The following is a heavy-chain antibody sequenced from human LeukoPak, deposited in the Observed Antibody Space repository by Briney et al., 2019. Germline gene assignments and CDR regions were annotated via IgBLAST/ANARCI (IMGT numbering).Heavy chain of an antibody. J-gene: IGHJ4*02. D-gene: IGHD1-7*01. CDR3: AYLTNSGGFEELELRDY. Sequence: GASVKVSCKASGGTFSSYAISWVRQAPGQGLEWMGRIIPILGIANYAQKFQGRVTMTRDTSISTAYMELSRLRSDDTAVYYCAYLTNSGGFEELELRDYWGQGTLVTVSS. V-gene: IGHV1-69*04. CDR2: IIPILGIA. CDR1: GGTFSSYA.